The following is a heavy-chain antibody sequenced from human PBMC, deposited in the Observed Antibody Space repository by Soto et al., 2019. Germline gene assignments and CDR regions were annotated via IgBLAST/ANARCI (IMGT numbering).Heavy chain of an antibody. V-gene: IGHV3-66*01. J-gene: IGHJ1*01. D-gene: IGHD3-22*01. CDR2: IYSGGNT. CDR3: ARDFDSSGYYRAEYFHH. Sequence: PGGSLRLSCAASGFTVSSNYMSWVRQAPGKGLEWVSVIYSGGNTYYADSVKGRFTISRDNSKNTVYLEMDSMRAEDTAVYYCARDFDSSGYYRAEYFHHWGQGTLVTVSS. CDR1: GFTVSSNY.